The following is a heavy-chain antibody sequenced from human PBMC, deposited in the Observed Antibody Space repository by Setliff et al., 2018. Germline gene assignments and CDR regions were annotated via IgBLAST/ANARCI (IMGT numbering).Heavy chain of an antibody. D-gene: IGHD1-26*01. V-gene: IGHV3-23*01. J-gene: IGHJ3*02. CDR3: PKEEGWDSLQDAFDI. CDR2: IGGRGIST. Sequence: GGSLRLSCAASGFTFSAHYMDWLRQAPGKGLEWVSGIGGRGISTYYADSVKGRFIISRDNSENTLYLQMNSLRAEDTAIYYFPKEEGWDSLQDAFDIWGQGRMVT. CDR1: GFTFSAHY.